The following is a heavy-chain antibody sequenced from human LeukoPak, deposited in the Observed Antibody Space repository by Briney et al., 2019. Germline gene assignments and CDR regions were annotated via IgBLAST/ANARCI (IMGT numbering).Heavy chain of an antibody. D-gene: IGHD6-6*01. CDR1: GGSTSSYY. J-gene: IGHJ4*02. Sequence: SETLSLTCTVSGGSTSSYYWSWIRQPPGQGLEWIGYIYFSGSTDYNPSLKSRVTISVDTSKNQFSLKLSSVTAADTAVYYCARSEYSSSSGHFDYWGQGTLVTVSS. V-gene: IGHV4-59*08. CDR2: IYFSGST. CDR3: ARSEYSSSSGHFDY.